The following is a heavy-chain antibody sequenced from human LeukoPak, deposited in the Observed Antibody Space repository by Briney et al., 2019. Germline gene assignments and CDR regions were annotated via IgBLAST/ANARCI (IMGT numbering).Heavy chain of an antibody. D-gene: IGHD3-22*01. CDR2: IYHSGST. CDR1: GGSISSGGYY. CDR3: ARGDIDSSGYLYYFDY. Sequence: PSETLSLTCTVSGGSISSGGYYWSWIRQPPGKGLEWIGYIYHSGSTYYNPSLKSRVTISVDRSKNQFSLKLSSVTAADTAVYYCARGDIDSSGYLYYFDYWGQGTLVTVSS. V-gene: IGHV4-30-2*01. J-gene: IGHJ4*02.